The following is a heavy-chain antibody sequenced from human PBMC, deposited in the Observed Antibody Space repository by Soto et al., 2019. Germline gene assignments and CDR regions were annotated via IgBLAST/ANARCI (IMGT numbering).Heavy chain of an antibody. J-gene: IGHJ4*02. CDR2: IYHAGST. Sequence: QVQLQESGPRLVKPSGTLSLTCTVSGGSITNSNWWSWVRLPPAKGLEWIGDIYHAGSTKYNPSLERRVTMFVDTSNNQFALTLTSVTAADTAVYFCARGPPIVGNTTPLDSWGQGTLVTVS. CDR3: ARGPPIVGNTTPLDS. V-gene: IGHV4-4*02. D-gene: IGHD2-21*01. CDR1: GGSITNSNW.